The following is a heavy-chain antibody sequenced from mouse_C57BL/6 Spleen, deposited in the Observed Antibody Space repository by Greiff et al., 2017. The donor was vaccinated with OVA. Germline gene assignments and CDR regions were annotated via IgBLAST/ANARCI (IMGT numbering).Heavy chain of an antibody. Sequence: EVQRVESGGDLVKPGGSLKLSCAASGFTFSSYGMSWVRQTPDKRLEWVATISSGGSYTYYPDSVKGRFTISRDNAKNTLYLQMSSLKSEDTAMYYCARAITTVVAYYFDYWGQGTTLTVSS. J-gene: IGHJ2*01. CDR2: ISSGGSYT. V-gene: IGHV5-6*01. CDR1: GFTFSSYG. D-gene: IGHD1-1*01. CDR3: ARAITTVVAYYFDY.